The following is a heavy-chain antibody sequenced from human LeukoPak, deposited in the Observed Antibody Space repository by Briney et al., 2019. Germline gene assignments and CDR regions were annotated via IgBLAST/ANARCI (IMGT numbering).Heavy chain of an antibody. D-gene: IGHD5-18*01. CDR3: AKDPTARGYSYGSAYMDV. J-gene: IGHJ6*03. V-gene: IGHV3-30*02. Sequence: GGSLRLSCAASGLTFSSYGMHWVRQAPGKGLEWVAFIRYDGSNKYYADSVKGRFTISRDNSKNTLYLQMNSLRAEDTAVYYCAKDPTARGYSYGSAYMDVWGKGTTVTISS. CDR1: GLTFSSYG. CDR2: IRYDGSNK.